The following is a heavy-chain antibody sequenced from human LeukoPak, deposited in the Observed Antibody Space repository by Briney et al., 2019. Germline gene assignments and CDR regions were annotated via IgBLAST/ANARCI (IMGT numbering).Heavy chain of an antibody. Sequence: PSETLSLTCTVSGGSVNGSRGYWGWIRQPPGKGLEWIGSIYYSGSTYYNPSLKSRVTISVDTPKNHFSLKLSSVTAADTAVYYCARHEVMTKVTASFAYWGQGTLVTVSA. D-gene: IGHD4-17*01. CDR3: ARHEVMTKVTASFAY. V-gene: IGHV4-39*01. CDR2: IYYSGST. CDR1: GGSVNGSRGY. J-gene: IGHJ4*02.